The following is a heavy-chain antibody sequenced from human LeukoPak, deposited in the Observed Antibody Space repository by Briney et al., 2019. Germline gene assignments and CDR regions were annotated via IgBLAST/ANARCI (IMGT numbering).Heavy chain of an antibody. Sequence: GGSLRLSCVVSGFTFSNTWMSWVRQAPGKGLEWVSSISSSSSYIYYADSVKGRFTISRDNAKNSLYLQMNSLRAEDTAVYYCARESYCSSTSCYYFDYWGQGTLVTVSS. V-gene: IGHV3-21*01. D-gene: IGHD2-2*01. CDR2: ISSSSSYI. CDR1: GFTFSNTW. CDR3: ARESYCSSTSCYYFDY. J-gene: IGHJ4*02.